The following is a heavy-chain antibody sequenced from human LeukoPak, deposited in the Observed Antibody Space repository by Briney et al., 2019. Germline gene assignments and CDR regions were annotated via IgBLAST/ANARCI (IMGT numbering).Heavy chain of an antibody. V-gene: IGHV3-30-3*01. J-gene: IGHJ4*02. CDR1: GFTFSSYA. Sequence: GGSLRLSCAASGFTFSSYAMHWVRQAPGKGLEWVAVISYDGSNKYYADSVKGRFTISRDNSKNTPYLQMNSLRAEDTVVYYCAKDRWYYYDSSGYSDYWGQGTLVTVSS. D-gene: IGHD3-22*01. CDR2: ISYDGSNK. CDR3: AKDRWYYYDSSGYSDY.